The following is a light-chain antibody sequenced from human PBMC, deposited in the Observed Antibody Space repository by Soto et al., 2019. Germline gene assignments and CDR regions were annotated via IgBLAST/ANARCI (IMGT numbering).Light chain of an antibody. CDR3: QQSFSTQYT. V-gene: IGKV1-39*01. CDR1: HTISNY. J-gene: IGKJ3*01. CDR2: GAS. Sequence: DVQMTQSPSSLSASVGDRVTITCRASHTISNYLNWYQQRPGKVPKLLIHGASRLQGGVPSRFSGSGSGTDFTLTISSLQPEDFATYYCQQSFSTQYTFGPGTKVDIK.